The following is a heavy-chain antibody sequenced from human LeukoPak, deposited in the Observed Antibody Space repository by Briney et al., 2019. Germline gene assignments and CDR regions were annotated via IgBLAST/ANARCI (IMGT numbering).Heavy chain of an antibody. CDR3: ARASPVYGDFDY. Sequence: SGGSLRLSCALSGLTVNDNYMSWVRQAPGKGLEWVSLIFPDGQTYYADFVQGRFSISRDMSRNILFLDMSSLRAEDTAVFFCARASPVYGDFDYWGQGTLVTVSS. J-gene: IGHJ4*02. D-gene: IGHD4-17*01. CDR2: IFPDGQT. V-gene: IGHV3-53*01. CDR1: GLTVNDNY.